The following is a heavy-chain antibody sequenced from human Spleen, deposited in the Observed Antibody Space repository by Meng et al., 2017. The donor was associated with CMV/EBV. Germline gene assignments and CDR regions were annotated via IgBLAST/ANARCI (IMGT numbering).Heavy chain of an antibody. D-gene: IGHD3-10*01. CDR3: ARESGYYYGSGSPWFYYYYGMDV. CDR1: GYTFTGYY. Sequence: ASVKVSCKASGYTFTGYYIHWVRQAPGQGLEWMGWISAYNGNTNYAQKLQGRVTMTTDTSTSTAYMELRSLRSDDTAVYYCARESGYYYGSGSPWFYYYYGMDVWGQGTTVTVSS. CDR2: ISAYNGNT. V-gene: IGHV1-18*04. J-gene: IGHJ6*02.